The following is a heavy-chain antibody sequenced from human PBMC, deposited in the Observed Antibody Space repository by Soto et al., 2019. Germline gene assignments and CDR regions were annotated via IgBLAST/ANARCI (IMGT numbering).Heavy chain of an antibody. CDR1: GGSINGYY. CDR2: ISYSGST. V-gene: IGHV4-59*01. CDR3: AKNGDFWFFDY. Sequence: PSETLSLTCTVSGGSINGYYWSWIRQPPGKGLEWIGHISYSGSTDSNPSIKSRVAMSVDTSKNQFSLKLTSVTAADTAMYYCAKNGDFWFFDYWGQGTLVTVSS. D-gene: IGHD4-17*01. J-gene: IGHJ4*02.